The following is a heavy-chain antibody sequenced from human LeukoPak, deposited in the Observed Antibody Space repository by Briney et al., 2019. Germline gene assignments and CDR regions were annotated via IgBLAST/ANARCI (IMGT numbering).Heavy chain of an antibody. Sequence: GGSLRLSCAASGFTFSSYVMHWVRQAPGKGLEYVSAISSNGGSTYYANSVKGRFTISRDNSKNTLYLQMGSLRAEDMAVYYCARAEYYDFWSGYRGPADYWGQGTLVTVSS. CDR1: GFTFSSYV. J-gene: IGHJ4*02. V-gene: IGHV3-64*01. CDR2: ISSNGGST. D-gene: IGHD3-3*01. CDR3: ARAEYYDFWSGYRGPADY.